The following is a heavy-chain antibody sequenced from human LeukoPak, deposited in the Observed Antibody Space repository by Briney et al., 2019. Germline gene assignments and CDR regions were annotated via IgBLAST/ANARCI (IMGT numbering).Heavy chain of an antibody. D-gene: IGHD3-10*01. CDR2: ITAYNGNT. CDR1: GYTFTSYG. Sequence: ASVKVSCKSSGYTFTSYGISWVRQAPGQGLEWMGWITAYNGNTNYAQKLQGRVTLTTDTSTSTAYMEVRSLRSDDTAVYYCARFDQYYYGSGTNFDYWGQGTLVTVSS. J-gene: IGHJ4*02. V-gene: IGHV1-18*01. CDR3: ARFDQYYYGSGTNFDY.